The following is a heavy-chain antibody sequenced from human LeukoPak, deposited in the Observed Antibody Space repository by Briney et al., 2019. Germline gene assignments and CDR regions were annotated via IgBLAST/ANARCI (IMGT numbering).Heavy chain of an antibody. CDR1: GFTFSSYW. V-gene: IGHV3-74*01. D-gene: IGHD4-23*01. J-gene: IGHJ3*02. Sequence: GGSLRLSCAASGFTFSSYWMHWVRQAPGKGLVWVSGINSDGSSTSYADSVKGRFTISRDNAKNTLYLQMNNLRAEDTAVYYCSSGNSHAFDIWGQGTMVTVSS. CDR3: SSGNSHAFDI. CDR2: INSDGSST.